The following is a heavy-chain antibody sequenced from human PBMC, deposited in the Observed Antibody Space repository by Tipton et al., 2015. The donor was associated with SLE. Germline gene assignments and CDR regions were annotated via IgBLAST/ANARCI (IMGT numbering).Heavy chain of an antibody. V-gene: IGHV3-74*01. Sequence: GSLRLSCAASEFTFKSYWIHWVRQAPGKGLVWASRISSDGRSTIYADSVKGRFTISRDNTKNTVYLQMNSLRAEDTAVYHCARQVVGAGAIGDYYGMDVWGPGTTVTVSS. J-gene: IGHJ6*02. CDR3: ARQVVGAGAIGDYYGMDV. CDR1: EFTFKSYW. D-gene: IGHD2-2*01. CDR2: ISSDGRST.